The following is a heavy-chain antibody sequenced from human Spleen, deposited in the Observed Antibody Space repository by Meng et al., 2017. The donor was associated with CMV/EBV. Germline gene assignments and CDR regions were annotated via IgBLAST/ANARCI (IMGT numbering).Heavy chain of an antibody. Sequence: SCRPSGYTFSDYYIRWVRQAPGQGLEWMGWINPNSGGTNYAQKFHDRVTMTTDRSITTVYMELNGLTSDDTAIFYCARDVGTGAAGYWGQGTLVTVSS. J-gene: IGHJ4*02. CDR2: INPNSGGT. CDR1: GYTFSDYY. D-gene: IGHD1-1*01. CDR3: ARDVGTGAAGY. V-gene: IGHV1-2*02.